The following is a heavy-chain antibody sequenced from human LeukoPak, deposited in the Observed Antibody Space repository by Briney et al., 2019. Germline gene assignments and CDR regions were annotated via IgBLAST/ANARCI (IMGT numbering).Heavy chain of an antibody. D-gene: IGHD5-24*01. CDR1: GGSISSYY. Sequence: SSETLSLTCTVSGGSISSYYWSWIRQPAGKGLEWIGRIYTSGSTNYNPSLKSRVTMSVDTSENQFSLKLSSVTAADTAVYYCARDTTRWLQPSYYYYMDVWGKGTTVTVSS. J-gene: IGHJ6*03. CDR2: IYTSGST. CDR3: ARDTTRWLQPSYYYYMDV. V-gene: IGHV4-4*07.